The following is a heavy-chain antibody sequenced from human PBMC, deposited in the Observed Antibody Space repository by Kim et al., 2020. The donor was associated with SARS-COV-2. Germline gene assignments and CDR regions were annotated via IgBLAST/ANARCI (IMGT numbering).Heavy chain of an antibody. V-gene: IGHV3-7*01. CDR3: AIDFRVGSSWEFDP. CDR2: INKDGSKK. CDR1: GFTFSNYW. J-gene: IGHJ5*02. Sequence: GGSLRLSCAASGFTFSNYWMNWVRQAPGKGLEWVANINKDGSKKYYVYSVEGRFSISRDNAKNSLYLQMNSLRAEDTAVYYCAIDFRVGSSWEFDPWGQG. D-gene: IGHD6-13*01.